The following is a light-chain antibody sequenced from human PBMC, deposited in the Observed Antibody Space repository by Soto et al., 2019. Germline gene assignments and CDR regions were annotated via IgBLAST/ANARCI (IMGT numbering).Light chain of an antibody. J-gene: IGLJ3*02. CDR3: SSYTITSTWV. CDR1: SSAFGGYNY. Sequence: QSALTQPASVSGSPGQSITISCTGTSSAFGGYNYVSWYQQHPGKAPKVVIYEVSNRPSGVSNRFSGSKSGNTASLTISGLQAEDEADYYCSSYTITSTWVFGGGTKLTV. V-gene: IGLV2-14*01. CDR2: EVS.